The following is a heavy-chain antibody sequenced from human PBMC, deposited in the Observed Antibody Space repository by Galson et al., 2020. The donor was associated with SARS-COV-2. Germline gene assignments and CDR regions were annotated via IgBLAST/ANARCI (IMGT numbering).Heavy chain of an antibody. CDR2: IYSEGSST. CDR3: ATEGSGWNPLG. D-gene: IGHD6-19*01. Sequence: GGSLRLSCAVSGFTFSSYWMHWVRQAPGKGLVWVSRIYSEGSSTSYADSVKGRFTISGDNAKNTLYLQMNSLRAEDTAVYYCATEGSGWNPLGWGQGTLVTVSS. V-gene: IGHV3-74*01. J-gene: IGHJ4*02. CDR1: GFTFSSYW.